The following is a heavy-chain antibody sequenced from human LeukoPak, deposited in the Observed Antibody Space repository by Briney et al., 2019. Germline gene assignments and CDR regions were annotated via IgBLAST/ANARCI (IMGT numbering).Heavy chain of an antibody. D-gene: IGHD3-10*01. CDR3: ARGGVLLWFGESPSENWFDP. V-gene: IGHV1-3*03. Sequence: ASVKVSCKASGYTFTSYAMHWVRQAPGQRLEWMGWINAGNGNTKYSQEFQGRVTITRDTSASTAYMELSSLRSEDMAVYYCARGGVLLWFGESPSENWFDPWGQGTLATVSS. CDR1: GYTFTSYA. J-gene: IGHJ5*02. CDR2: INAGNGNT.